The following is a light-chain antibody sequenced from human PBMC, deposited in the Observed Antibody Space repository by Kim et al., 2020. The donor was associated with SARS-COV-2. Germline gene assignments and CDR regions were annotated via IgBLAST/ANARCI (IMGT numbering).Light chain of an antibody. CDR3: NSYAGSNTYV. CDR2: EVN. Sequence: GQSFTIACSGTSSDVGGYNYVSWYQQHPGKAPKRLIFEVNKRPSGVPDRFSASKSGSTASLTVSGLQAEDEADYYCNSYAGSNTYVLGTGTKVTVL. V-gene: IGLV2-8*01. CDR1: SSDVGGYNY. J-gene: IGLJ1*01.